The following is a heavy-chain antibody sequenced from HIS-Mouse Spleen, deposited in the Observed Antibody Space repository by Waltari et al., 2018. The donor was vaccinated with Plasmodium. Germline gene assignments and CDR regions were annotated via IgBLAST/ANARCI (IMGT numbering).Heavy chain of an antibody. CDR2: INPISGGT. D-gene: IGHD6-13*01. J-gene: IGHJ4*02. Sequence: QVQLVQSGAEVKKPGASVKVSCKASGSTFTGYYMHWVRQAPGQGVEWMGWINPISGGTKHAQEFQGRVTMTRDTSISTAYMGLSRLGADDTAVYYCARDLAAAGHFDYWGQGTLVTVSS. CDR1: GSTFTGYY. CDR3: ARDLAAAGHFDY. V-gene: IGHV1-2*02.